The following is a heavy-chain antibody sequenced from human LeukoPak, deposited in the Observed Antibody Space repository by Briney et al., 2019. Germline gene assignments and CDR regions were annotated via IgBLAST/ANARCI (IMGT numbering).Heavy chain of an antibody. J-gene: IGHJ5*02. Sequence: SETLSLTCTVSGGSFSNHYWSWIRQPPGKGLEWIGYIYHTGSTNYNLSLKSRVTISVDTSKNQFSLKLSSVTAADTAVYYCARGNYVDWFDPWGQGTQVTVSS. CDR3: ARGNYVDWFDP. CDR1: GGSFSNHY. D-gene: IGHD1-7*01. V-gene: IGHV4-59*11. CDR2: IYHTGST.